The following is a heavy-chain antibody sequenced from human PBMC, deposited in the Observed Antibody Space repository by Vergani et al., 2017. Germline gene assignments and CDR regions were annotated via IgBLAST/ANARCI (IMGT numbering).Heavy chain of an antibody. CDR2: ARNKANSHTT. CDR3: ARECSTSPGVLDI. CDR1: GFTFSDHS. D-gene: IGHD3-10*02. J-gene: IGHJ3*02. Sequence: EVQLVESGGTLVQPGGSLRLSCVASGFTFSDHSMVWVRQAPGKGLEWLGRARNKANSHTTAYAASVKGRFTISRDDSKNSLYLQMNSLKTEDTALYYCARECSTSPGVLDIWGQGTMVTVSS. V-gene: IGHV3-72*01.